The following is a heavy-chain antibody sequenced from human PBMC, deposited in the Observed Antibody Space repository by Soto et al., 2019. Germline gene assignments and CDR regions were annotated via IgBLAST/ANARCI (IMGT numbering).Heavy chain of an antibody. CDR3: TRVLASDDYGDYVDRDYYYYMDV. Sequence: EVQLVESGGGLVQPGRSLRLSCTASGFTFGDYAMSWFRQAPGKGLEWVGFIRSKAYGGTTEYAASVKGRFTISRDDSKSIAYLQMNSLKTEDTAVYYCTRVLASDDYGDYVDRDYYYYMDVWGKGTTVTVSS. D-gene: IGHD4-17*01. V-gene: IGHV3-49*03. CDR1: GFTFGDYA. J-gene: IGHJ6*03. CDR2: IRSKAYGGTT.